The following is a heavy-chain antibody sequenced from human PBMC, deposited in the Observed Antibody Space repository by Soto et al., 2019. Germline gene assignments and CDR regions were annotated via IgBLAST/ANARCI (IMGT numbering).Heavy chain of an antibody. J-gene: IGHJ4*02. D-gene: IGHD5-18*01. V-gene: IGHV4-31*11. CDR2: IYYSGST. CDR1: RCSISSGGYY. Sequence: ALSLTCAVSRCSISSGGYYWSWIRQHPGKGLEWIGYIYYSGSTYYNPSLKSRVTISVDTSKNQFSLKLSSVTAADTAVYYCARDGNSYGYSYWGQGTLVTVSS. CDR3: ARDGNSYGYSY.